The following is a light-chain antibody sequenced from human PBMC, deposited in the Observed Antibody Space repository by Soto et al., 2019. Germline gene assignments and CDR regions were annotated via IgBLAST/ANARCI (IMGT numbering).Light chain of an antibody. J-gene: IGKJ2*01. CDR3: QQSYSTPLYT. Sequence: IQMTQDPSSLSASVGDRVTMTCRASQSISNFVNWYQQKPGKAPKVLIYAASTLLSGVPTRFSGSGSGTEFTLTISSLQPEDFAPYYCQQSYSTPLYTFGQGTKLEIE. V-gene: IGKV1-39*01. CDR1: QSISNF. CDR2: AAS.